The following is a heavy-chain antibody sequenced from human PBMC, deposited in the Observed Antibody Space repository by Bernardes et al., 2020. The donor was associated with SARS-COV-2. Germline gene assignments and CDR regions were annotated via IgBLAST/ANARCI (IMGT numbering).Heavy chain of an antibody. CDR2: ISSGGTYI. V-gene: IGHV3-21*01. CDR3: ATKWERRGGTLG. J-gene: IGHJ1*01. Sequence: GGSLRLSCAASGFNFITYTMNWVRQAPGKGLEWVSSISSGGTYISYADSVKGRFTISRDNAKNSLYLQMDGLRVDDTAIYYCATKWERRGGTLGWGQGTLVTVSS. D-gene: IGHD1-26*01. CDR1: GFNFITYT.